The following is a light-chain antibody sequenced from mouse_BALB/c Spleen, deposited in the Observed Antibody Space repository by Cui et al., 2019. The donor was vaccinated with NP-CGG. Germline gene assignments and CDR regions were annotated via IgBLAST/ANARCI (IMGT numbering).Light chain of an antibody. CDR2: GTN. CDR1: AGAVTTNNY. Sequence: QAVVTQESALTTSPGETVTLTCRSSAGAVTTNNYANWVQEKPDHLFTGLIGGTNNRAPGVPARFSGSLIGDKAALTITGAQTEDDAIYFCGLWYSNHWVFGGGTKLTVL. J-gene: IGLJ1*01. V-gene: IGLV1*01. CDR3: GLWYSNHWV.